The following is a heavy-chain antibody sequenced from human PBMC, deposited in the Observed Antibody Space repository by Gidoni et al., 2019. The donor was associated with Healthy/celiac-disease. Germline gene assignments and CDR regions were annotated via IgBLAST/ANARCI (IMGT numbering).Heavy chain of an antibody. CDR2: ISGSGGST. V-gene: IGHV3-23*01. J-gene: IGHJ5*02. CDR3: AKDQQQLAIFRATNWFDP. Sequence: EVQLLESGGGLVQPGGSLRLSCAASGFPFSRSSLSWVGQAPGKGVEWVSAISGSGGSTYYADSVKGRFTISRDNSKNTLYLQMNSLRAEDTAVYYCAKDQQQLAIFRATNWFDPWGQGTLVTVSS. CDR1: GFPFSRSS. D-gene: IGHD6-13*01.